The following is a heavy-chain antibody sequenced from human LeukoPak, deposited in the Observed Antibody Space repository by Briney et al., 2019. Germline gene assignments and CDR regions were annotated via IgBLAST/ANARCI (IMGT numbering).Heavy chain of an antibody. D-gene: IGHD5-18*01. J-gene: IGHJ4*02. CDR1: GFTFSSNG. CDR2: IQYDGSKK. Sequence: GGSLRLSCVASGFTFSSNGMHWVRQAPGKGLEWVTFIQYDGSKKYYADSVKGRFTISRDNSKNTMYLQMNSLRAEDTAVYYCAKRIQSAMAMGYWGQGTLVTVSS. CDR3: AKRIQSAMAMGY. V-gene: IGHV3-30*02.